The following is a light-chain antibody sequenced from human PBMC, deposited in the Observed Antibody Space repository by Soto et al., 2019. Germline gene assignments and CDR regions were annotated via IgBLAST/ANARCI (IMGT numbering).Light chain of an antibody. CDR3: ASWDDTMNGWV. CDR1: NSNIGSNN. V-gene: IGLV1-44*01. J-gene: IGLJ3*02. Sequence: QPVLTQPASASGTPGQRITISCSGSNSNIGSNNVNWYQQFPGTAPKVLIYNKSQRPSGVPDRFSGSKSGTSASLAISGLQAEDEADYYCASWDDTMNGWVFGGGTKLTVL. CDR2: NKS.